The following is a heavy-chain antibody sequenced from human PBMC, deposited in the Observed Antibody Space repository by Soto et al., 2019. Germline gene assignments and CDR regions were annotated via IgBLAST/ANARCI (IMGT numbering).Heavy chain of an antibody. J-gene: IGHJ6*02. D-gene: IGHD6-6*01. Sequence: PSETLSLICAVYGGSFSGYYWSWIRQPPGKGLEWIGEINHSGSTNYNPSLKSRVTISVDTSKSQFSLKLSSVTAADTAVYYCARIRIAARSGSYYYYYGMDVWGQGTTVTVS. CDR1: GGSFSGYY. V-gene: IGHV4-34*01. CDR3: ARIRIAARSGSYYYYYGMDV. CDR2: INHSGST.